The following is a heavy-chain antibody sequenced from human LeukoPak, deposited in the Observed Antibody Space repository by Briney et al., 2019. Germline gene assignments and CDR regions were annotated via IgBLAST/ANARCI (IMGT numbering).Heavy chain of an antibody. CDR2: IYTSGST. CDR3: ARGGRNYYDSSGPFTPWFDP. D-gene: IGHD3-22*01. Sequence: SETLSLTCTVSGGSISSYYWSWIRQPAGKGLEWIGLIYTSGSTNYNPSLKSRVTMSVDTSKNQFSLKLSSVTAADTAVYYCARGGRNYYDSSGPFTPWFDPWGQGTLVTVSS. V-gene: IGHV4-4*07. J-gene: IGHJ5*02. CDR1: GGSISSYY.